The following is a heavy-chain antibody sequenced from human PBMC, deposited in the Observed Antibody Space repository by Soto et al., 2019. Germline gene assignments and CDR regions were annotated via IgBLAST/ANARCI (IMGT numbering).Heavy chain of an antibody. D-gene: IGHD3-16*02. CDR1: GYTFTSYG. CDR2: ISAYNGKT. V-gene: IGHV1-18*01. J-gene: IGHJ5*02. CDR3: ARVPHSDYIWGSYRSYNWFDP. Sequence: ASVKVSCKASGYTFTSYGISWVRQAPGQGLEWMGWISAYNGKTNYAQKLQGRVTMTTDTSTSTTYKELRSLRSDDTAVYYCARVPHSDYIWGSYRSYNWFDPWGQGTLVTVSS.